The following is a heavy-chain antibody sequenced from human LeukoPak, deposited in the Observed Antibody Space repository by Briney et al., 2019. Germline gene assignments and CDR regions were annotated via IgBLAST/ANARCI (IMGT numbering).Heavy chain of an antibody. D-gene: IGHD3-22*01. Sequence: ASVKVSCKASGGTFSSYAISWVRQAPGQGLEWMGGIIPFFGTANYAQKFQGRVTITTDESTSTAYMELSSLRSEDTAVYYCARNYYDSSGYLLGYYYYMDVWGKGTTVTVSS. CDR2: IIPFFGTA. CDR1: GGTFSSYA. J-gene: IGHJ6*03. CDR3: ARNYYDSSGYLLGYYYYMDV. V-gene: IGHV1-69*05.